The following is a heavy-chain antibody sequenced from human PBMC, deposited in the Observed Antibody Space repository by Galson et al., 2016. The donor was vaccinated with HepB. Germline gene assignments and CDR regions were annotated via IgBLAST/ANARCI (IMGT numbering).Heavy chain of an antibody. CDR3: ARGVGSTEMPCSDY. V-gene: IGHV3-33*01. J-gene: IGHJ4*02. D-gene: IGHD1-26*01. CDR2: IWYDTSNK. CDR1: GFTLGNHA. Sequence: SLRLSCAASGFTLGNHAMHWVRQAPGKGLEWVAAIWYDTSNKWYANSVMGRFAISRDNSENTLYLQMNSLRAEDTATYYCARGVGSTEMPCSDYWGQGTLVTVSS.